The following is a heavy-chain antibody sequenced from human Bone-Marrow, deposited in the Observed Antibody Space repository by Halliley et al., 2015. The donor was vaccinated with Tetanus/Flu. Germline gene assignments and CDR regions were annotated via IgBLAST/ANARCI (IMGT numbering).Heavy chain of an antibody. D-gene: IGHD1-1*01. CDR2: ISSSGSRV. V-gene: IGHV3-11*01. Sequence: AASGFIFTDFYMSWIRQAPGRGPEWVSYISSSGSRVHYADSVKGRFTISRDNAKNSLYLQMHSLRAEDTAVYYCARAPAFGTGDYYFDYWGQGTLVTVSS. J-gene: IGHJ4*02. CDR3: ARAPAFGTGDYYFDY. CDR1: GFIFTDFY.